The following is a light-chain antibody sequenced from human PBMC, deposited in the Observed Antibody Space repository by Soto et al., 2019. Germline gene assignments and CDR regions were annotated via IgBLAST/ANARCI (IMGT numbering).Light chain of an antibody. CDR1: QSITRN. CDR2: RAS. V-gene: IGKV3-20*01. Sequence: TQSPSSLSASVGNRVTITCQASQSITRNLAWYQQSPDQAPRLLIYRASSRATGIPDRFSGSGSGTDFALTISRLEPEDFAVYYCQQYGSSPTTFGQGTKVDIK. CDR3: QQYGSSPTT. J-gene: IGKJ1*01.